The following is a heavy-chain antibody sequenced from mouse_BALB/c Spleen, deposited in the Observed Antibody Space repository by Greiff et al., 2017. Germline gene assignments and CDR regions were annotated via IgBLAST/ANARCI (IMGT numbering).Heavy chain of an antibody. CDR3: ATALVRRQFAY. D-gene: IGHD1-2*01. J-gene: IGHJ3*01. CDR2: ILPGSGST. V-gene: IGHV1-9*01. CDR1: GYTFSSYW. Sequence: VQLQQSGAELMKPGASVKISCKATGYTFSSYWIEWVKQRPGHGLEWIGEILPGSGSTNYNEKFKGKATFTADTSSNTAYMQLSSLTSEDSAVYYCATALVRRQFAYWGQGTLVTVSA.